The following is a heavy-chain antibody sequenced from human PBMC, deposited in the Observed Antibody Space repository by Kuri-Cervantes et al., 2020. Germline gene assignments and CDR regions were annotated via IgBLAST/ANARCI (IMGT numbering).Heavy chain of an antibody. CDR2: ISDGGGNA. Sequence: GESLKISCAASGFTFSIYALHWVRQAPGKGLEWVAIISDGGGNAYYADSAKGRFTISRDNSKNTLYLQMNSLRAEDTAVYYCARDPPLVGGFDYWGQGTLVTVSS. D-gene: IGHD1-26*01. J-gene: IGHJ4*02. V-gene: IGHV3-30*14. CDR1: GFTFSIYA. CDR3: ARDPPLVGGFDY.